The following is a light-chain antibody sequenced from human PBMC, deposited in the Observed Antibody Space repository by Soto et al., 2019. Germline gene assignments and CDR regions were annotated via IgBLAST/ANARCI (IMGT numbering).Light chain of an antibody. CDR2: KAS. V-gene: IGKV1-5*03. CDR1: QTISSW. Sequence: DIQMTQSPSTLSGSVGDRVTITCRASQTISSWLAWYQQKPGKAPKILIYKASTLKSGVPSRFSGSGSGTEFTLTISSLQPDDFATYYCQHDNSYSEAFGQGTKVELK. J-gene: IGKJ1*01. CDR3: QHDNSYSEA.